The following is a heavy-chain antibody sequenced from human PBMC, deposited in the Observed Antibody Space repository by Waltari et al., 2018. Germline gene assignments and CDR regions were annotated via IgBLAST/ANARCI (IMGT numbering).Heavy chain of an antibody. CDR1: GGTFSSYA. V-gene: IGHV1-69*13. J-gene: IGHJ4*02. Sequence: QVQLVQSGAEVKKPGSSVKVSCKASGGTFSSYAISWLRKAPGKRFEWMGGIIPIFGTTNHAKKFQGRGTITADESTSTAYMELGSLRSEDPAVYYCARGLSIVGATWYYWGQGTLVTVSS. CDR3: ARGLSIVGATWYY. CDR2: IIPIFGTT. D-gene: IGHD1-26*01.